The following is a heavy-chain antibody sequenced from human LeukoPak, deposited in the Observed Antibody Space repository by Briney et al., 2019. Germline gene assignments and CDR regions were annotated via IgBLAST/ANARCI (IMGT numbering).Heavy chain of an antibody. D-gene: IGHD5-24*01. CDR3: AKEGDGYH. Sequence: GGSLRLSRAASGFTFSSYEMNWVRQAPGKGLEWVSLIRWDGGSTYYADSVKGRFTISRDNSKNSLYLQMNSLRTEDTALYYCAKEGDGYHWGQGTMVTVSS. J-gene: IGHJ3*01. CDR2: IRWDGGST. CDR1: GFTFSSYE. V-gene: IGHV3-43*02.